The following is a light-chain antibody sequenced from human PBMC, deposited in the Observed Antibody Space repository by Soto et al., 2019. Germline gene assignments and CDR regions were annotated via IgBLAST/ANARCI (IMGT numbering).Light chain of an antibody. CDR1: SSDVGGYRY. CDR2: EVS. Sequence: QSVLTQPASVSGSPGQSITISCTGSSSDVGGYRYVSWYQHHPGKAPKLMLYEVSYRPSGVSNRFSGSKSGNTASLTISGLQAEDEANYYCSSYTSSSTLNVVFGGGTKLTVL. J-gene: IGLJ2*01. CDR3: SSYTSSSTLNVV. V-gene: IGLV2-14*01.